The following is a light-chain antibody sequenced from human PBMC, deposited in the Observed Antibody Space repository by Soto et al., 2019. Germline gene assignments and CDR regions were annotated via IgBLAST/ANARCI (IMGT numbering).Light chain of an antibody. Sequence: IQMTQSPSSLSASLGDRVTITCRASQSLSSYLNWYQQKPGKAPKLLIYAASSLQSGVPSRFSGSGSGTDFTLTISSLRPEDFATYYCQQTYSTLWTFGQGTKVDIK. CDR1: QSLSSY. J-gene: IGKJ1*01. V-gene: IGKV1-39*01. CDR3: QQTYSTLWT. CDR2: AAS.